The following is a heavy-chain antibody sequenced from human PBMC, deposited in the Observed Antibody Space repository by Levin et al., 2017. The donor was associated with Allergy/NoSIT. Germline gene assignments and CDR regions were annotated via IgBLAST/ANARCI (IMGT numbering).Heavy chain of an antibody. Sequence: ASVKVSCKASGGTFSSYTISWVRQAPGQGLEWMGRIIPILGIANYAQKFQGRVTITADKSTSTAYMELSSLRSEDTAVYYCARGRDIVSGRGVFDIWGQGTMVTVSS. CDR1: GGTFSSYT. V-gene: IGHV1-69*02. J-gene: IGHJ3*02. CDR3: ARGRDIVSGRGVFDI. CDR2: IIPILGIA. D-gene: IGHD2-15*01.